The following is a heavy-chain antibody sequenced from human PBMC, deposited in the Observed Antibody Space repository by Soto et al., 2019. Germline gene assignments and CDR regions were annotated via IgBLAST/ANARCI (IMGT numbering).Heavy chain of an antibody. CDR2: IIPIFGTA. Sequence: SGKVSCKASGGSVPYTLSGLRQAPGPGLEWMGGIIPIFGTANYAQKFQGRVTITADESTKTAYMELSTLRSEDTAVYYCARLHSHGTYGMDVWGQGTTVTVSS. CDR1: GGSVPYT. V-gene: IGHV1-69*13. D-gene: IGHD5-18*01. CDR3: ARLHSHGTYGMDV. J-gene: IGHJ6*02.